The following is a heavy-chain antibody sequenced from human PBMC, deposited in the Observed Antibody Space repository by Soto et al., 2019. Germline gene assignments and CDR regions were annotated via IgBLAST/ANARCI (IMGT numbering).Heavy chain of an antibody. D-gene: IGHD3-3*01. CDR1: GYTFTGYY. CDR3: ARGITIFGVVDY. Sequence: SVKGSFKASGYTFTGYYMQWVRQAPGQGLEWMGCINPNSGGTKYAQKFQGWVTMTRDTSIRTAYMELSRLRSDDTAVYYRARGITIFGVVDYWGQGTLVTVSS. J-gene: IGHJ4*02. V-gene: IGHV1-2*04. CDR2: INPNSGGT.